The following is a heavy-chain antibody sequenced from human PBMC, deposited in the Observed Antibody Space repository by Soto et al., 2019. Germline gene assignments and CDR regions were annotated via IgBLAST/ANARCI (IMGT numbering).Heavy chain of an antibody. Sequence: PGGSLSLSCAASGFTFISYAMSWVRQAPGKGLEWVSAISGSGGSTYYADSVKGRFTISRDNSKNTLYLQMNSLRAEDTAVYYCAKDLRSSSWSLFDYWGQGTLVTVS. CDR3: AKDLRSSSWSLFDY. V-gene: IGHV3-23*01. D-gene: IGHD6-13*01. J-gene: IGHJ4*02. CDR2: ISGSGGST. CDR1: GFTFISYA.